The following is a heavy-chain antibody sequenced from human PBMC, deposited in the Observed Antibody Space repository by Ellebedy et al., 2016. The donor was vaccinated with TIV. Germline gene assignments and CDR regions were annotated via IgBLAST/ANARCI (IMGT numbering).Heavy chain of an antibody. CDR1: GFTFSGYS. V-gene: IGHV3-7*01. CDR2: IKQDGSEK. D-gene: IGHD6-19*01. Sequence: GESLKISCAASGFTFSGYSMNWVRQAPGKGLEWVANIKQDGSEKYYVDSVKGRFSISRDNTKNSLYLQMNSLTDEDTAVYYCARDQWLGRAYYFDSWGQGTLVTVSS. J-gene: IGHJ4*02. CDR3: ARDQWLGRAYYFDS.